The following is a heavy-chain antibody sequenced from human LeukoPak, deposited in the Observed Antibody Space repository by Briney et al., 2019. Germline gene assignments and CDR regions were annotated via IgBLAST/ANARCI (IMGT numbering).Heavy chain of an antibody. V-gene: IGHV1-69*04. CDR3: ARDMGIIAAAAAFDY. CDR2: IIPILVIA. Sequence: GASVKVSCKASGGTFSSYTISWVRQAPGQGLEWMGRIIPILVIANYAQKFQGRVTITADKSTSTAYMELSSLRSEDTAVYYCARDMGIIAAAAAFDYWGQGTLVTVSS. D-gene: IGHD6-13*01. CDR1: GGTFSSYT. J-gene: IGHJ4*02.